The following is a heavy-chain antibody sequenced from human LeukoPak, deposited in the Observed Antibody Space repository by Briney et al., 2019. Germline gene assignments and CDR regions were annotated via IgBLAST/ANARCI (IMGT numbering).Heavy chain of an antibody. CDR1: GFTFSSYQ. Sequence: GVSLRLSCAASGFTFSSYQMHWVPQAPGKGREGISYISSNGSSIYYADSVKGRFTISRDNGKNSLYLQMNSLRAEDTAVYYCARVHYNTAMVDIDYWGQGTLVTVSS. D-gene: IGHD5-18*01. J-gene: IGHJ4*02. V-gene: IGHV3-48*03. CDR2: ISSNGSSI. CDR3: ARVHYNTAMVDIDY.